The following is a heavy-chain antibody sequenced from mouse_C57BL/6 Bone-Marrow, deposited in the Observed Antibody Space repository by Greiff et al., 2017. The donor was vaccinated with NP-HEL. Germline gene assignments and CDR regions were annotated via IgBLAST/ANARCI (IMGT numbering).Heavy chain of an antibody. D-gene: IGHD1-1*01. J-gene: IGHJ2*01. CDR1: GYAFTNYL. CDR3: ARKDLLRYYFDY. Sequence: VQLQESGAELVRPGTSVKVSCKASGYAFTNYLIEWVKQRPGQGLEWIGVINPGSGGTNYNEKFKGKATLTADKSSSTAYMQLSSLTSEDSAVYFCARKDLLRYYFDYWGQGTTLTVSS. CDR2: INPGSGGT. V-gene: IGHV1-54*01.